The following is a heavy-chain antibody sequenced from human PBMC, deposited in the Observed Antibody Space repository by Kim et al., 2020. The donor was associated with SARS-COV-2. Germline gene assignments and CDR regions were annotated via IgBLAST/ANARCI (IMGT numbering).Heavy chain of an antibody. CDR3: ARVQQLVGLPDY. D-gene: IGHD6-6*01. Sequence: SYPQKSQGRVSMTRHTSTSTVYMELSSLRSEDTAVYYCARVQQLVGLPDYWGQGTLVTVSS. J-gene: IGHJ4*02. V-gene: IGHV1-46*01.